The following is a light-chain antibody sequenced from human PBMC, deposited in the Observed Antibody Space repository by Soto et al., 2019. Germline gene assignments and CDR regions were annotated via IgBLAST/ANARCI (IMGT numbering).Light chain of an antibody. Sequence: DIQMTQSPSTLSASVGDRVTITCRASQSISNKLAWYQQKAGKAPKLLIYKASTLKSGVPSRFSGSGSGTEFTLTISSLQPDDFATYYCQHYNSYSEAFGQGTKVDIK. CDR3: QHYNSYSEA. CDR2: KAS. V-gene: IGKV1-5*03. J-gene: IGKJ1*01. CDR1: QSISNK.